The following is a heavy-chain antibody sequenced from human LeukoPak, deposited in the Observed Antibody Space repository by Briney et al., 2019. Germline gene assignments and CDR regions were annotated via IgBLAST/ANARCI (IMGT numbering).Heavy chain of an antibody. V-gene: IGHV1-69*05. CDR3: ARESRSSYNYYYMDV. Sequence: VASVKVSCKASVGTFSSYAISWLRQAPGQGLAWMGGIIPVFGTANYAQKFQGRVTITTDESTSTAYMELSSLRSEDTAVYYCARESRSSYNYYYMDVWGKGTTVTVSS. D-gene: IGHD2-2*02. J-gene: IGHJ6*03. CDR2: IIPVFGTA. CDR1: VGTFSSYA.